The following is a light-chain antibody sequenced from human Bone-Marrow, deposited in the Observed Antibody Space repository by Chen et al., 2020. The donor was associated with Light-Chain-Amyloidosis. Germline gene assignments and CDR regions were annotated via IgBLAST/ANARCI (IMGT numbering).Light chain of an antibody. CDR2: EVT. CDR3: SSSTITNTLV. V-gene: IGLV2-14*01. J-gene: IGLJ1*01. Sequence: QSALTQPASVSGSPGQSITISCTGTSSDVGGDNHVSWYQQHPDKAPKLMIYEVTNRPSWVPDRCAGSKSDNAASLTTSGLQTEDEADYFCSSSTITNTLVFGSGTRVTVL. CDR1: SSDVGGDNH.